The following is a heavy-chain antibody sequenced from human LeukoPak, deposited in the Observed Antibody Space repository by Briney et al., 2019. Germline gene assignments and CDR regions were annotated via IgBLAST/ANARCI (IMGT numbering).Heavy chain of an antibody. V-gene: IGHV3-21*01. J-gene: IGHJ3*02. Sequence: GGSLRLSCAASGFTFSSYSMNWVRQAPGKGLEWVSSISSSSSYIYYADSVKGRFTISRDNAKNSLYLQMNSLRAEDTAVYYCARSYYDSSGYYAKDDAFDIWGQGTMVTVSS. CDR3: ARSYYDSSGYYAKDDAFDI. CDR2: ISSSSSYI. D-gene: IGHD3-22*01. CDR1: GFTFSSYS.